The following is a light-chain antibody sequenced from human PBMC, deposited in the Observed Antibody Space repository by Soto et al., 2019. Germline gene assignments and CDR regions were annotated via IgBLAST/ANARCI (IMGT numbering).Light chain of an antibody. CDR3: QQYKNGPYT. Sequence: MTQSPATLSVSPGERATLSCRASQSVSSDLAWYQQKPGQAPRLLIYRTSTRATDIPARFSGSGSETEFTLTISSLQSEDFAVYYCQQYKNGPYTFGQGTKLEI. V-gene: IGKV3-15*01. CDR1: QSVSSD. CDR2: RTS. J-gene: IGKJ2*01.